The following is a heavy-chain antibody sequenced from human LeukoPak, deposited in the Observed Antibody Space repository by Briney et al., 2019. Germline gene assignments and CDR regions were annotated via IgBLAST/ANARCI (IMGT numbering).Heavy chain of an antibody. D-gene: IGHD5-12*01. V-gene: IGHV3-15*01. Sequence: GGSLRLSCAASGSTFSHAWMGWVRQAPGEGLGWVGRIKSKSDGGTTDYAAPVKGRFTISRDDSKNTLYLQMNSLKTEDTGVYYCSSGGYSGYDFDNWGQGTLVTVSS. CDR1: GSTFSHAW. CDR3: SSGGYSGYDFDN. CDR2: IKSKSDGGTT. J-gene: IGHJ5*02.